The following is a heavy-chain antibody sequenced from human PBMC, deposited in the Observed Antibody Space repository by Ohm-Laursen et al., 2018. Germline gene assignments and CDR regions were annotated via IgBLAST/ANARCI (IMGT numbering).Heavy chain of an antibody. Sequence: SLRLSCAASGFTFSSYSMNWVRQAPGKGLEWVSSISSSSSYIYYADSVKGRFTISRDNAKNSLYLQMNSLRAEDTAVYYCASFAPARKGDFWSGYYGYYFDYWGQGTLVTVSS. CDR2: ISSSSSYI. V-gene: IGHV3-21*01. J-gene: IGHJ4*02. CDR1: GFTFSSYS. D-gene: IGHD3-3*01. CDR3: ASFAPARKGDFWSGYYGYYFDY.